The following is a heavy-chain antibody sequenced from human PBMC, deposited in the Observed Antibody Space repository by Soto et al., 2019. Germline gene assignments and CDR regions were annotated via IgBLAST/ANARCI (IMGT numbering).Heavy chain of an antibody. J-gene: IGHJ4*02. CDR1: GGSVSSNSYS. Sequence: SETLSLTCTVSGGSVSSNSYSWGWIRQSPGKGLEWIGIIYSTENTYYHPSLLSRVTISADTSMNEFSLRLSSVTAADTAVYYCARLTMVRGVITSYFDYWGQGTLVTVSS. D-gene: IGHD3-10*01. V-gene: IGHV4-39*01. CDR3: ARLTMVRGVITSYFDY. CDR2: IYSTENT.